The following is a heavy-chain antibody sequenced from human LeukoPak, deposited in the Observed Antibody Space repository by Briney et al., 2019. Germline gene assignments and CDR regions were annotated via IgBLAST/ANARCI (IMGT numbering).Heavy chain of an antibody. D-gene: IGHD3-22*01. V-gene: IGHV1-2*02. J-gene: IGHJ4*02. CDR3: ARDERYYSSGYPFDY. Sequence: GASVKVSCKASGYTFTSYAISWVRQAPGQGLQWMGWINPNSGDTNYAQKFQGRVTMTRDTSITTAYMELSRLRSDDTAVYYCARDERYYSSGYPFDYWGQGTLVTVSS. CDR2: INPNSGDT. CDR1: GYTFTSYA.